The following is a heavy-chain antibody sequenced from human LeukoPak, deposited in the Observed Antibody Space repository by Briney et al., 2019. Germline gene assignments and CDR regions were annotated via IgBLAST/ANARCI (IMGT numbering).Heavy chain of an antibody. CDR3: ARELEKLLWFGEFDDAFDI. J-gene: IGHJ3*02. Sequence: SVKVSCKASGGTFSSYAISWVRQAPGQGLEWMGGIIPIFGTANYAQKFQGRVTITTDESTSTAYMELSSLRSEDTAVYYCARELEKLLWFGEFDDAFDIWGQGTMVTVSS. CDR1: GGTFSSYA. V-gene: IGHV1-69*05. D-gene: IGHD3-10*01. CDR2: IIPIFGTA.